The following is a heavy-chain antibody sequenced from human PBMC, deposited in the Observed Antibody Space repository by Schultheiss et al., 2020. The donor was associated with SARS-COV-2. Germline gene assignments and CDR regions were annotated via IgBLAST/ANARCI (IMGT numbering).Heavy chain of an antibody. Sequence: ASVKVSCKASGYTFTSHGLIWVRQAPGQGLEWMGWISPYNGDTHYAQNLQGRVTITADKSTSTAYMELSSLRSDDTAVYYCARERAYIAAGTESSSPLYYFDYWGQGALVTVSS. CDR3: ARERAYIAAGTESSSPLYYFDY. J-gene: IGHJ4*02. D-gene: IGHD6-13*01. CDR2: ISPYNGDT. CDR1: GYTFTSHG. V-gene: IGHV1-18*01.